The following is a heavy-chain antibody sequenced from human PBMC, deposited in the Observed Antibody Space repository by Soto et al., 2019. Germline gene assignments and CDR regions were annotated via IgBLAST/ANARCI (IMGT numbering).Heavy chain of an antibody. Sequence: LETLSLTSVVSGGSLSDYFWSCIRQPPGMALEWIGEINHLGSINYNPSLKSRVTMSVDTSKNQFSLTLNSVTAADTATYYCARGGISHWAYFYYMDVWDRGTTVTVSS. CDR2: INHLGSI. CDR3: ARGGISHWAYFYYMDV. J-gene: IGHJ6*03. V-gene: IGHV4-34*01. D-gene: IGHD2-21*01. CDR1: GGSLSDYF.